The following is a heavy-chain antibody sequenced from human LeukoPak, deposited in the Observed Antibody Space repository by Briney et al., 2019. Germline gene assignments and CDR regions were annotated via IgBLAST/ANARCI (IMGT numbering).Heavy chain of an antibody. CDR3: ARVSRLGWQLLPDY. CDR2: ISGSGGST. V-gene: IGHV3-23*01. D-gene: IGHD1-26*01. Sequence: GGSLRLSCAASGFTFNKYGMSWVRQAPGKGLEWVSSISGSGGSTYYADSVKGRFTISRDNSKNTLYLQMNSLRAEDTAVYYCARVSRLGWQLLPDYWGQGTLVTVSS. J-gene: IGHJ4*02. CDR1: GFTFNKYG.